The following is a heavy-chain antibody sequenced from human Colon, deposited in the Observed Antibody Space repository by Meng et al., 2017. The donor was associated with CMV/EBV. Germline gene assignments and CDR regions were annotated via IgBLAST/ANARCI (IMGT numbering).Heavy chain of an antibody. CDR2: ISGSGRGT. CDR3: AKETTSGGTIDY. J-gene: IGHJ4*02. Sequence: GESLKISCETSGFTFTSCPMSWVRQAPGKGLEWVSGISGSGRGTYYIDSVKGRFTISRDNSQNTLFLQMNGLSAEDTALYYCAKETTSGGTIDYWGPGTVVTVSS. V-gene: IGHV3-23*01. CDR1: GFTFTSCP. D-gene: IGHD1-7*01.